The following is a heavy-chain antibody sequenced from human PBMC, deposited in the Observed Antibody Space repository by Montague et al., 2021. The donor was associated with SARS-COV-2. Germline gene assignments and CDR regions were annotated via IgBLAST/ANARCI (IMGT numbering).Heavy chain of an antibody. J-gene: IGHJ4*02. CDR3: ARRHIVASNRAFDY. CDR2: IYHSGTT. CDR1: GDSITNNYY. Sequence: SETLSLTCTVSGDSITNNYYWGWIRQPPGKGLERIGTIYHSGTTYYNPSHKSRVTISVDTSNNQFSLKLPPVTAADTAVYYCARRHIVASNRAFDYWGQGTLVTVSS. D-gene: IGHD2-21*01. V-gene: IGHV4-38-2*02.